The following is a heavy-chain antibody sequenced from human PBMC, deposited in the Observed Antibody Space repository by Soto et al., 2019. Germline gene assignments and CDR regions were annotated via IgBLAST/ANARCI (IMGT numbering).Heavy chain of an antibody. Sequence: LRLSCAASGFTFSSYAMSWVRQAPGKGLEWVSAISGSGGSTYYADSVKGRFTISRDNTKNTLYLQMNSLRAEDTAVYYCAKRVAGDCSGGSCYFPFDYWGQGTLVTVSS. CDR1: GFTFSSYA. V-gene: IGHV3-23*01. D-gene: IGHD2-15*01. CDR2: ISGSGGST. CDR3: AKRVAGDCSGGSCYFPFDY. J-gene: IGHJ4*02.